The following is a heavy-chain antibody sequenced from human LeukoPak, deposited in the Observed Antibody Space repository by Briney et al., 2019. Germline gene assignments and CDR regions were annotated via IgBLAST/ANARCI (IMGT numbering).Heavy chain of an antibody. Sequence: PSETLSLTCTVSGGSISSYYWSWIRQPPGKGLEWIGYIYYSGSTNYNPSLKSRVTISVDTSKNQFSLKLSSVTAADTAVYYCARGGATRAYYFDYWGQGTLVTVPS. J-gene: IGHJ4*02. CDR3: ARGGATRAYYFDY. CDR2: IYYSGST. D-gene: IGHD5-12*01. V-gene: IGHV4-59*01. CDR1: GGSISSYY.